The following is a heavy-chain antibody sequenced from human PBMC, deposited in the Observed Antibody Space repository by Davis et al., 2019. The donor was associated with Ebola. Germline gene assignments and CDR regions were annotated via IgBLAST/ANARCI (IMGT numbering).Heavy chain of an antibody. CDR1: RFAFGDYS. D-gene: IGHD3-16*01. V-gene: IGHV3-43*01. CDR3: AKAGCWGGEPTSCDYFDF. J-gene: IGHJ4*02. CDR2: ITWDGSST. Sequence: GGSLRLSCAASRFAFGDYSMHWVRQPPGKGLEWVSLITWDGSSTYYADSVKGRFTISRDNRKNSLFLQMNSLRTDDTALYYCAKAGCWGGEPTSCDYFDFWGQGTLVTVSS.